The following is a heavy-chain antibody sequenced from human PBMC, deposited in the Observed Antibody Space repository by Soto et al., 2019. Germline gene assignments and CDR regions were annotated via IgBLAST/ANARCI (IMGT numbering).Heavy chain of an antibody. V-gene: IGHV4-30-2*01. CDR1: GVSISSGGYS. J-gene: IGHJ5*02. Sequence: SETLSLTCAVSGVSISSGGYSWSWIRQPPGKGLEWIGYINHSGSTNYNPSLKSRVTISVDTSKNQFSLKLSSVTAADTAVYYCARVFSDSSSFFDPWGQGTLVTVSS. D-gene: IGHD6-13*01. CDR3: ARVFSDSSSFFDP. CDR2: INHSGST.